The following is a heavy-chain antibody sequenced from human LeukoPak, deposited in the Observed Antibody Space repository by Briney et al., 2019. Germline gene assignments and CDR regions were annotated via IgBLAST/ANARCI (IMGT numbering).Heavy chain of an antibody. CDR3: ATDYGGNSDWYFDL. CDR1: GGSISSYY. CDR2: ISPSGST. V-gene: IGHV4-4*08. Sequence: SETLSLTCTVSGGSISSYYWSWIRQPPGKGLEWTGYISPSGSTNYNPSLKSRVTISVDTSKRHISLRLSSVTAADTAVYYCATDYGGNSDWYFDLWGRGTLVTVSS. J-gene: IGHJ2*01. D-gene: IGHD4-23*01.